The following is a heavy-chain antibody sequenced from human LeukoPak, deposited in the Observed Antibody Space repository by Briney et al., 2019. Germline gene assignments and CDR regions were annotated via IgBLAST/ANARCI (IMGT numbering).Heavy chain of an antibody. J-gene: IGHJ4*02. D-gene: IGHD3-22*01. V-gene: IGHV4-38-2*02. CDR2: IYHSGST. Sequence: MASETLSLTCTVSGYSISSGYYWGWIRQPPGKGLEWIGSIYHSGSTYYNPSLKSRVTISVDTSKNQFSLKLSSVTAADTAVYYCARDHYYDSSGYYSDWGQGTLVTVSS. CDR1: GYSISSGYY. CDR3: ARDHYYDSSGYYSD.